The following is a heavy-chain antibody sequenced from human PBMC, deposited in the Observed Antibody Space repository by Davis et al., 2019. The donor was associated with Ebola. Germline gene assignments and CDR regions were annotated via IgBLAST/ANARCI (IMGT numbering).Heavy chain of an antibody. Sequence: SGPTLVKPTHSFPLTSTFSRFSLSTSGVGVGWIRQPPGKALEWLAIIYWDDDKRYSPSLKSRLTITKDTSKNQVVLTMTNMDPVDTATYYCARIDFGMDDWGQGTTVTVSS. CDR2: IYWDDDK. V-gene: IGHV2-5*02. CDR3: ARIDFGMDD. CDR1: RFSLSTSGVG. D-gene: IGHD3/OR15-3a*01. J-gene: IGHJ6*02.